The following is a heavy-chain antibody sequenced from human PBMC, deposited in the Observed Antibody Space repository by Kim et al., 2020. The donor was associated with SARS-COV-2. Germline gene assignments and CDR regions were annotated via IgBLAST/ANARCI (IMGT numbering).Heavy chain of an antibody. CDR1: GFTFTSSA. CDR3: AADYDSSGYYSAAFDI. J-gene: IGHJ3*02. V-gene: IGHV1-58*01. Sequence: SVKVSCKASGFTFTSSAVQWVRQARGQRLEWIGWIVVGSGNTNYAQKFQERVTITRDMSTSTAYMELSSLRSEDTAVYYCAADYDSSGYYSAAFDIWGQGTMVTVSS. D-gene: IGHD3-22*01. CDR2: IVVGSGNT.